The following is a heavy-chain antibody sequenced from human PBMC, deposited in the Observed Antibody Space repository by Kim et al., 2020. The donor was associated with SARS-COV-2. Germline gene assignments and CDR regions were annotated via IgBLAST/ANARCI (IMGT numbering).Heavy chain of an antibody. CDR2: VKGDNANT. CDR3: ASPPAEFDYYYFES. D-gene: IGHD3-16*01. CDR1: GSSFSSLG. Sequence: ASVKVSCQSSGSSFSSLGIHWVRQAPGQGLEWLGWVKGDNANTKSSQKFQGRVAFNRDKSASTAYMELRNLRFDDTAIYYCASPPAEFDYYYFESWG. V-gene: IGHV1-3*01. J-gene: IGHJ5*01.